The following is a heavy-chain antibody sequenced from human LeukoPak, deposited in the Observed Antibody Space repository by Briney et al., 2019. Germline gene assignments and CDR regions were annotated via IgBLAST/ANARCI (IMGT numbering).Heavy chain of an antibody. CDR3: ARDQEVRYSSSWYYYYYMDV. D-gene: IGHD6-13*01. V-gene: IGHV3-48*03. Sequence: GGSLRLSCAASGFTFSDYEMNWVRQAPGKGLEWVSYINSSSSIIYYADSVKGRFTISRDNAKNSLYLQMNSLRAEDTAVYYCARDQEVRYSSSWYYYYYMDVWGKGTTVTVSS. J-gene: IGHJ6*03. CDR2: INSSSSII. CDR1: GFTFSDYE.